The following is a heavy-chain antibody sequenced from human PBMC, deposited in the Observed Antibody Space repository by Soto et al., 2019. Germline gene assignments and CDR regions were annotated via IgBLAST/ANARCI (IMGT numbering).Heavy chain of an antibody. CDR2: IYYSGST. J-gene: IGHJ2*01. V-gene: IGHV4-59*01. CDR1: GGSISSYY. D-gene: IGHD1-26*01. CDR3: ARTYCGATTAWYFDL. Sequence: QVQLQESGPGLVKPSETLSLTCTVSGGSISSYYWSWIRQPPGKGLEWIGYIYYSGSTNYNPSLKSRVTISVDTSKTLFSLKLSSVTAADTAVYYCARTYCGATTAWYFDLWGRGTLVTVSS.